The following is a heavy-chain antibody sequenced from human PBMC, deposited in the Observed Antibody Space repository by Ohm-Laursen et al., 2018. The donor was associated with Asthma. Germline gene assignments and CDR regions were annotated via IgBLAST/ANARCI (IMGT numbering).Heavy chain of an antibody. D-gene: IGHD3-3*01. CDR2: IRWNSGSI. J-gene: IGHJ6*02. Sequence: SLRLSCAASRFTFDAYAMHGVRQAPGKGLEWVSGIRWNSGSIGYADSVKGRVTISRDNAKNSLYLQMNSLRAEDTALYYCAKDIVHYDFWSGYPGDYYYGMDVWGQGTTVTVSS. CDR3: AKDIVHYDFWSGYPGDYYYGMDV. V-gene: IGHV3-9*01. CDR1: RFTFDAYA.